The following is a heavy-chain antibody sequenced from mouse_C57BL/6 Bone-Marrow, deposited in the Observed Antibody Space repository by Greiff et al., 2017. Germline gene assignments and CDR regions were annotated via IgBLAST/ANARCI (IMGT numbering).Heavy chain of an antibody. V-gene: IGHV5-4*01. D-gene: IGHD2-5*01. CDR1: GFTFSSYA. J-gene: IGHJ3*01. Sequence: EVQGVESGGGLVKPGGSLKLSCAASGFTFSSYAMSWVRQTPEKRLEWVATISDGGSYTYYPDNVKGRFTISRDNAKNNLYLQMSHLKSEDTAMYYCAREGSNSAWFAYWGQGTLVTVSA. CDR2: ISDGGSYT. CDR3: AREGSNSAWFAY.